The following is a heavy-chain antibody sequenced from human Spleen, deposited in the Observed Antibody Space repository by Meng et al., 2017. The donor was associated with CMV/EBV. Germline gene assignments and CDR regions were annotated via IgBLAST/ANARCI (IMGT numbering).Heavy chain of an antibody. J-gene: IGHJ6*02. D-gene: IGHD2-2*01. V-gene: IGHV3-11*04. Sequence: GGSLRLSCAASGFTFNEYYMTWIRQAPGKGLEFISYISSSGVTISYADSLKGRFTISRDNAKNSLYLQMNSLKAEDTAMYYCARAARDIVVLPAAGPYYHHGMDVWGQGTTVTVSS. CDR2: ISSSGVTI. CDR3: ARAARDIVVLPAAGPYYHHGMDV. CDR1: GFTFNEYY.